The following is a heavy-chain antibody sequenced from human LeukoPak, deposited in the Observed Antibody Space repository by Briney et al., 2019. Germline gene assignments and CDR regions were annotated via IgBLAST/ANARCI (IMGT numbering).Heavy chain of an antibody. J-gene: IGHJ4*02. CDR1: GFTFSSYA. CDR3: AKDVAYYYDSSGYLSQYYFDY. D-gene: IGHD3-22*01. V-gene: IGHV3-23*01. CDR2: ISGSGGSK. Sequence: PGGSLRLSCAASGFTFSSYAMSWVRQAPGKGLEWVSAISGSGGSKYYADSVKGRFTISRDNSKNTLYLQMNSLRAEDTAVYYCAKDVAYYYDSSGYLSQYYFDYWGQGTLVTVSS.